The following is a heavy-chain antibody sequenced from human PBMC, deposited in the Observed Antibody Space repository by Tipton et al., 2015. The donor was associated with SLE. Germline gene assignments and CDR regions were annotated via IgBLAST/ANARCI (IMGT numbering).Heavy chain of an antibody. V-gene: IGHV4-61*02. CDR2: IYTSGST. CDR1: GDSISSGGYS. J-gene: IGHJ6*03. CDR3: ARVDYYYMDV. Sequence: TLSLTCAVSGDSISSGGYSWSWIRQPAGKGLEWIGRIYTSGSTNYNPSLKSRVTISVDTSKNQFSLKLSSVTAADTAVYYCARVDYYYMDVWGKGTTVTVSS.